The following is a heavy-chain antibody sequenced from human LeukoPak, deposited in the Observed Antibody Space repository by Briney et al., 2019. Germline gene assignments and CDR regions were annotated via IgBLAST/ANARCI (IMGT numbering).Heavy chain of an antibody. V-gene: IGHV1-18*01. CDR3: AISWVRRGIILFDY. Sequence: GASVKVSCKASGYTFTSYGISWVRQAPGQGLEWMGWISAYNGNTNYAQKLQGRVTMTTDTSTSTAYMELSSLRSEDTAVYYCAISWVRRGIILFDYWGQGTLVTVSS. CDR2: ISAYNGNT. J-gene: IGHJ4*02. CDR1: GYTFTSYG. D-gene: IGHD3-10*01.